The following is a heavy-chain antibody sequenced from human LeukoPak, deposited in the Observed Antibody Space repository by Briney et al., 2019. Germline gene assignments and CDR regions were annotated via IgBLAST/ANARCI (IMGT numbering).Heavy chain of an antibody. CDR1: GFTFSSYA. CDR2: ISGSGGST. J-gene: IGHJ4*02. D-gene: IGHD6-6*01. Sequence: GGSLRLSCAASGFTFSSYAMSWVRQAPGKGLEWVSGISGSGGSTYYADSVKGRFTISRDNSKNTLYLQMNSLRAEDTAVYYCATYGSSSDYFDYWGQGTLVTVSS. V-gene: IGHV3-23*01. CDR3: ATYGSSSDYFDY.